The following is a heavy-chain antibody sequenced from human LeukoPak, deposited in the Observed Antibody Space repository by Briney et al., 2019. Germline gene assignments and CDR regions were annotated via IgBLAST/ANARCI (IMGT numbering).Heavy chain of an antibody. Sequence: GGSLRLSCAASGFTFSGSAMHWVRQASGKGLEWVGRIRSKANSYATAYAASVKGRFTISRDDSKNTAYLQMNSRKTEDTAVYYCTRPLGYCSGGSCYNQALPYYYYYMDVWGQGTLVTVSS. V-gene: IGHV3-73*01. CDR3: TRPLGYCSGGSCYNQALPYYYYYMDV. D-gene: IGHD2-15*01. CDR2: IRSKANSYAT. J-gene: IGHJ6*03. CDR1: GFTFSGSA.